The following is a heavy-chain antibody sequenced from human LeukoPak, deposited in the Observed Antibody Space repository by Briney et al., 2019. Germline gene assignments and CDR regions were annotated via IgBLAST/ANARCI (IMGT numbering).Heavy chain of an antibody. CDR2: IYSGGST. J-gene: IGHJ4*02. CDR1: GFTVSSNY. Sequence: GGSLRLSCAASGFTVSSNYMSWVRQAPGKGLEWVSVIYSGGSTYYADSVKGRFTVSRDNSKNTLYLQMNSLRAEDTAVYYCARGGMVTYFDYWGQGTLVTVSS. D-gene: IGHD5-18*01. V-gene: IGHV3-66*01. CDR3: ARGGMVTYFDY.